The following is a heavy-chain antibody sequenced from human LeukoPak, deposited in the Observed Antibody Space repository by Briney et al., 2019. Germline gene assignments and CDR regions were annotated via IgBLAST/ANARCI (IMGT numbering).Heavy chain of an antibody. J-gene: IGHJ6*02. CDR1: GYTFISYY. V-gene: IGHV1-46*01. Sequence: ASVKVSCKASGYTFISYYMHWVRQAPGQGLEWMGIINPSGGSTSYAQKFQGRVTMTRDTSTSTVYMELSSLRSEDTAVYYCARGAAAGTYYYYYGMDVWGQGTTVTVSS. D-gene: IGHD6-13*01. CDR2: INPSGGST. CDR3: ARGAAAGTYYYYYGMDV.